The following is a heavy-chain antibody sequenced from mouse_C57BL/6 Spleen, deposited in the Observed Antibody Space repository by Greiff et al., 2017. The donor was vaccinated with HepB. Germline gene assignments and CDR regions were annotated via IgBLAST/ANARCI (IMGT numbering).Heavy chain of an antibody. V-gene: IGHV1-80*01. Sequence: VKLQESGAELVKPGASVKISCKASGYAFSSYWMNWVKQRPGKGLEWIGQIYPGDGDTNYNGKFKGKATLTADKSSSTAYMQLSSLTSEDSAVYFCARGYGSRRRDYYFDYWGQGTTLTVSS. CDR3: ARGYGSRRRDYYFDY. CDR2: IYPGDGDT. J-gene: IGHJ2*01. CDR1: GYAFSSYW. D-gene: IGHD1-1*01.